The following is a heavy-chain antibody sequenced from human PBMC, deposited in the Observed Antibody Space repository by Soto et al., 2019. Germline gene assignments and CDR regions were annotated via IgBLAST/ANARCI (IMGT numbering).Heavy chain of an antibody. CDR3: AGDYGVYNFDY. V-gene: IGHV4-59*01. J-gene: IGHJ4*02. D-gene: IGHD4-17*01. Sequence: WTWIRQPPGKGLEWIGYIFYSGTTTYSPSLKSRATISLDTSKNQFSLRLSSVTAADTAVYYCAGDYGVYNFDYWGQGNLVTVSS. CDR2: IFYSGTT.